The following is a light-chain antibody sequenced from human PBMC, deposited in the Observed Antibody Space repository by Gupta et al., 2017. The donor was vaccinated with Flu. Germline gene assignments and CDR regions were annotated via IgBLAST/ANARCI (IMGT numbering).Light chain of an antibody. CDR2: TAS. Sequence: PSSLSASVGDRVTITCRARQRIDNYLNWYQQKPGKAPKLLIYTASNVQGGVPSRFSGSGSGTEFTLTVTRRHPEDFATYYCRQRDYSPMTFVQGTQVEIK. CDR3: RQRDYSPMT. CDR1: QRIDNY. V-gene: IGKV1-39*01. J-gene: IGKJ1*01.